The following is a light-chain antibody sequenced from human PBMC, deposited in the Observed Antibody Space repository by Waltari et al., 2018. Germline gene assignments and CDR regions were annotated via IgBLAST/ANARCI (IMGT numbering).Light chain of an antibody. V-gene: IGKV3-11*01. CDR2: DSS. CDR3: QQRYTCPLT. Sequence: EIVLTQSPATLSLSPGERATISCRASQSVSTYLAWYQQRPGQPPRLLIYDSSSRASGIPARFSGSGSEADFTVTHCSHGPEDFAVYYCQQRYTCPLTFGGGSKVE. J-gene: IGKJ4*01. CDR1: QSVSTY.